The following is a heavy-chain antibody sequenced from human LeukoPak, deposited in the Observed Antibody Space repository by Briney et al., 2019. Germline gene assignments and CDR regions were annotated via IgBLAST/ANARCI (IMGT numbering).Heavy chain of an antibody. Sequence: PSETLSLTCTVSGGSISSNNWSWIRQPPGQGLEWIGRIYTSSSTNYNTSLKRRVTMPVDTSTNQFTLKLSSVTAANPAVYSWSRQAYSSSWYGWYFDLWGRGTLVTVSS. CDR2: IYTSSST. V-gene: IGHV4-4*07. CDR3: SRQAYSSSWYGWYFDL. J-gene: IGHJ2*01. CDR1: GGSISSNN. D-gene: IGHD6-13*01.